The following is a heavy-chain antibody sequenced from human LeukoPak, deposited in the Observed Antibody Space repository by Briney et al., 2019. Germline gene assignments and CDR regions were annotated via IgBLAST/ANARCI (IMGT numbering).Heavy chain of an antibody. D-gene: IGHD3-3*01. CDR1: GFTFSSYS. CDR2: ISSSSSYI. Sequence: PGGSLRLSCAASGFTFSSYSMNWVRQAPGKGLEWVSSISSSSSYIYYADSVKGRFTISRDNAKNSLYLQMNSQRAEDTAVYYCARVTTRSNAFDLWGQETMVTVSS. V-gene: IGHV3-21*01. J-gene: IGHJ3*01. CDR3: ARVTTRSNAFDL.